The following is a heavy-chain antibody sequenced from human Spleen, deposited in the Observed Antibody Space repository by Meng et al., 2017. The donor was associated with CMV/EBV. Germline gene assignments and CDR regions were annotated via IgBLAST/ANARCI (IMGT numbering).Heavy chain of an antibody. V-gene: IGHV4-34*01. CDR3: ARDKGYSSGWGVYYYYGMDV. J-gene: IGHJ6*02. CDR2: INHGGST. CDR1: FSGYY. D-gene: IGHD6-19*01. Sequence: FSGYYWNWIRQPPGKGLEWIGGINHGGSTNYNPSLKSRVTISVDTSKNQFSLKLSSVTAADTAVYYCARDKGYSSGWGVYYYYGMDVWGQGTTVTVSS.